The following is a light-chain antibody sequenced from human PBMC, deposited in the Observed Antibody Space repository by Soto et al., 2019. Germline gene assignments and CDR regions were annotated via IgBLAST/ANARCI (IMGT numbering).Light chain of an antibody. Sequence: DIQITHAPSTLSASVGDRVTITYRASQSISSWLAWYQQKPGKAPKLLIYDASSLESGVPSRFSGSGSGTEFTLTISSLQPDDFATYYCQHYNSYSEAFGEGTKVDIK. V-gene: IGKV1-5*01. J-gene: IGKJ1*01. CDR2: DAS. CDR1: QSISSW. CDR3: QHYNSYSEA.